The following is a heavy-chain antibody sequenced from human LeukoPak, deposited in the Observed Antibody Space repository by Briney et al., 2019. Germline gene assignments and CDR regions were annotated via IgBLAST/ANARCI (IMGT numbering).Heavy chain of an antibody. CDR3: ARDLVMVATIEEVDY. CDR1: GFTFSSYW. J-gene: IGHJ4*02. CDR2: IKQDGSEK. D-gene: IGHD5-12*01. Sequence: GGSLRLSCAASGFTFSSYWMSWVRQAPGKGLEWVANIKQDGSEKYYVDSVKGRFTISRDNAKNSLYLQMNSLRAEDTAVYYCARDLVMVATIEEVDYWGQGTLVTVSS. V-gene: IGHV3-7*01.